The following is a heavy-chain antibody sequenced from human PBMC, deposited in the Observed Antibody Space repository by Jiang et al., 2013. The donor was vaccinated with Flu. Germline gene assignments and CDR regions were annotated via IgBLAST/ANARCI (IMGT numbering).Heavy chain of an antibody. CDR1: YSFTEYA. J-gene: IGHJ4*02. Sequence: YSFTEYALNWLRQAPGQGLEWMGWIDPITGNPTYAQGFTGRFVFSLDTSVSTAYLQISSLKAEDTAVYYCTRDKYDGGVSTLDHWGQGTLVTVSS. CDR2: IDPITGNP. V-gene: IGHV7-4-1*02. D-gene: IGHD2-8*02. CDR3: TRDKYDGGVSTLDH.